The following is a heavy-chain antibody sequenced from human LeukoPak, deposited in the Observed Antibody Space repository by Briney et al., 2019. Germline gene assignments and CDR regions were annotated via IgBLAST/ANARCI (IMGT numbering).Heavy chain of an antibody. CDR3: AREGTARDAFDI. CDR2: ISSNGSDK. V-gene: IGHV3-30-3*01. Sequence: PGRPLSLSCAASGFTFSYYAMHWPPQAPGKGLEGVAFISSNGSDKYYAASMKGRFTISRDNSKNTLYLQMTSLRGEDTAMYYCAREGTARDAFDIWGQGTMVTVSS. D-gene: IGHD2-21*02. CDR1: GFTFSYYA. J-gene: IGHJ3*02.